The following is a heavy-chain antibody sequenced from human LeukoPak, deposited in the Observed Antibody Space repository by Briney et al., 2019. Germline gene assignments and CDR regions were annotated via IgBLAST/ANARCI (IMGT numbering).Heavy chain of an antibody. CDR1: GDSISSSSYY. Sequence: SETLSLTCTVSGDSISSSSYYWGWIRRPPGKGLEWIGNIYYSGSTYSNPSLKSRVTISVDMSKNQFSLKLSSVTAADTAVYYCARHSASYYFDYWGQGTLVTVSS. CDR3: ARHSASYYFDY. CDR2: IYYSGST. V-gene: IGHV4-39*01. D-gene: IGHD6-6*01. J-gene: IGHJ4*02.